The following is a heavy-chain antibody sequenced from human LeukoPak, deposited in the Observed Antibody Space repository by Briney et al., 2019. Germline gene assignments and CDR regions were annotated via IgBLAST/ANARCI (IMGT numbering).Heavy chain of an antibody. CDR1: GYPFTGYY. V-gene: IGHV1-2*02. Sequence: GASVKVSCKASGYPFTGYYMHWVRQAPGQGLEWMGWINPNSGGTNYAQKFQGRVTMTRDTSISTAYIEVSRLRSDDTAVYYCATTVTTYYYYYYGMDVWGQGTTVTVSS. J-gene: IGHJ6*02. CDR3: ATTVTTYYYYYYGMDV. CDR2: INPNSGGT. D-gene: IGHD4-17*01.